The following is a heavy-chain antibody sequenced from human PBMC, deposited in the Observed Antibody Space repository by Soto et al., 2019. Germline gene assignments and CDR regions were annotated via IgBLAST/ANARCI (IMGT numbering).Heavy chain of an antibody. J-gene: IGHJ6*02. V-gene: IGHV1-18*01. CDR3: ARLTDFFYYAMDL. CDR1: GYTFTSFG. CDR2: ISGYNGNT. Sequence: QVQPVQSGADVKKPGASVKVSCKASGYTFTSFGINWVRQAPGQGLEWMGWISGYNGNTNYAQNLQDRVTMTRDTSTSTAYMELRSLRSDDTAVYYCARLTDFFYYAMDLWGQGTTVTVSS.